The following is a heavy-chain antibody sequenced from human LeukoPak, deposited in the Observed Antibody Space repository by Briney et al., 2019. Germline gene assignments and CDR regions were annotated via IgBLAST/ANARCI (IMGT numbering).Heavy chain of an antibody. CDR1: GFTVSSNY. CDR3: AKDGGYDYVWGSYRYPDY. D-gene: IGHD3-16*02. J-gene: IGHJ4*02. CDR2: IYSCGST. Sequence: PGGSLRLSCAASGFTVSSNYMSWVRQAPGKGLEWVSVIYSCGSTYYADSVKGRFTISRDNSKNTLYLQMNSLRAEDTAVYYCAKDGGYDYVWGSYRYPDYWGQGTLVTVSS. V-gene: IGHV3-66*03.